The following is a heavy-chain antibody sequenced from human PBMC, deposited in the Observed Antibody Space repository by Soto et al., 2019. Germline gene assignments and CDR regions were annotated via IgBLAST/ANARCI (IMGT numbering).Heavy chain of an antibody. CDR2: FDPEDGET. CDR3: ARDRYYGSGTYNYFDF. CDR1: GYTLTELS. V-gene: IGHV1-24*01. Sequence: ASVKVSCKVSGYTLTELSMHWVRQAPGKGLEWMGGFDPEDGETIYAQKFQGRVTITRDTSATTAYMELSSLKSEDTAVYYCARDRYYGSGTYNYFDFWGQGSQVTVSS. D-gene: IGHD3-10*01. J-gene: IGHJ4*02.